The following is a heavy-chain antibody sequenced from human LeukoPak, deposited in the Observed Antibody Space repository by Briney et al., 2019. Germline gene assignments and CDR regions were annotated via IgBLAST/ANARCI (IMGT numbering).Heavy chain of an antibody. J-gene: IGHJ4*02. V-gene: IGHV3-30*02. CDR3: AKSLISSGWYKVDY. Sequence: GGSLRLSCAASGFTFSSYGMHWVRQAPGKGLEWVAFIRYDGSNKYYADSVKGRFTISRDNSKDTLYLQMNSLRAEDTAVYYCAKSLISSGWYKVDYWGQGTLVTVSS. CDR1: GFTFSSYG. D-gene: IGHD6-19*01. CDR2: IRYDGSNK.